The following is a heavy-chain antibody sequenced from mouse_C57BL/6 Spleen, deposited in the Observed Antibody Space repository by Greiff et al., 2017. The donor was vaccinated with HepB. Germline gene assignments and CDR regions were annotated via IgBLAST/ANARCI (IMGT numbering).Heavy chain of an antibody. D-gene: IGHD2-2*01. J-gene: IGHJ3*01. V-gene: IGHV14-4*01. CDR2: IDPENGDT. Sequence: EVQLQQSGAELVRPGASVKLSCTASGFNIKDDYMHWVKQRPEQGLEWIGWIDPENGDTEYASKFQGKATITADTSSNTAYLQLSSLTSEDTAVYYCTTELTMVRRWFAYWGQGTLVTVSA. CDR3: TTELTMVRRWFAY. CDR1: GFNIKDDY.